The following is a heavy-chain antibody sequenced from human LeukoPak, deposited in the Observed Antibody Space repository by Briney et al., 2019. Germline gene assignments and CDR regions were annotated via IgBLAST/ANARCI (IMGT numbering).Heavy chain of an antibody. CDR3: AREGTDGSGSYYNGWFDP. D-gene: IGHD3-10*01. CDR1: GGTFSSYA. Sequence: SVKVSCKASGGTFSSYAISWVRQAPGQGLEWMGRIIPILGIANYAQKFQGRVTITADKSTSTAYMELSSLRSEDTAVYYCAREGTDGSGSYYNGWFDPWGQGTLVTVYS. J-gene: IGHJ5*02. CDR2: IIPILGIA. V-gene: IGHV1-69*04.